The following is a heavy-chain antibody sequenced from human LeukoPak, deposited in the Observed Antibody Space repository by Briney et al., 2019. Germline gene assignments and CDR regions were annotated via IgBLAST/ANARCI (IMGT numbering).Heavy chain of an antibody. D-gene: IGHD1-1*01. CDR1: AYPFSSHP. J-gene: IGHJ4*02. Sequence: GVSLRLFCAASAYPFSSHPMGWVRRAPGKALEWVSSICSSIGCTYYADSVRGRFAISRGDSKNTLYLQMDSLRAEDTAVYYCARISLAPSDNFDSWGQGTLVTVSS. CDR2: ICSSIGCT. CDR3: ARISLAPSDNFDS. V-gene: IGHV3-23*01.